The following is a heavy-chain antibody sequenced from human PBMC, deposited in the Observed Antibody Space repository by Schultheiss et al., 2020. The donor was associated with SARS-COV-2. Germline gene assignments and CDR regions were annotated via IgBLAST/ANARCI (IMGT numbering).Heavy chain of an antibody. J-gene: IGHJ4*02. D-gene: IGHD6-19*01. CDR3: ARRNDSSGWYWLYFDY. CDR1: GGSFSGYY. CDR2: INHSGST. Sequence: SETLSLTCAVYGGSFSGYYWSWIRQPPGKGLEWIGEINHSGSTNYNPSLKSRVTISVDTSKNQFSLKLSSVTAADTAVYYCARRNDSSGWYWLYFDYWGQGTLVTVSS. V-gene: IGHV4-34*01.